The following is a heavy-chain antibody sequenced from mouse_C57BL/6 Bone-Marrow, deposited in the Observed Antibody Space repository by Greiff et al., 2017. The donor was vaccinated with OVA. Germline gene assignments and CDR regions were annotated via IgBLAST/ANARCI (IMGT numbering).Heavy chain of an antibody. V-gene: IGHV5-4*03. CDR1: GFTFSSYA. CDR2: ISDGGSYT. J-gene: IGHJ3*01. Sequence: DVMLVESGGGLVKPGGSLKLSCAASGFTFSSYAMSWVRQTPEKRLEWVATISDGGSYTYYPDNVKGRFTISRDNAKNNLYLQMSHLKSEDTAMYYCAREDSAYWGQGTLVTVSA. CDR3: AREDSAY.